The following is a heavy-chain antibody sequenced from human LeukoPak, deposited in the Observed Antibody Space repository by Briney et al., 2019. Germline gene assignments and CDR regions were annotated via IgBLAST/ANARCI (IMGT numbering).Heavy chain of an antibody. V-gene: IGHV3-23*01. D-gene: IGHD3-22*01. CDR3: AKDVSGPFLMTTIVVAKFGFFDY. CDR1: GLTFSSYA. Sequence: GGSLRLSCAASGLTFSSYAMSWVRQAPGKGLEWVSAVSGSGGSTYYADSVKGRFTISRDNSKNTLYLQMNSLRAEDTAVYYCAKDVSGPFLMTTIVVAKFGFFDYWGQGTLVTVSS. CDR2: VSGSGGST. J-gene: IGHJ4*02.